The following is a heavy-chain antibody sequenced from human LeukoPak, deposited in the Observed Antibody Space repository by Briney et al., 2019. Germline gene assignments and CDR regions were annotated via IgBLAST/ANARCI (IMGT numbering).Heavy chain of an antibody. CDR1: GGSISSSSYY. CDR2: IFYTGDT. D-gene: IGHD3-10*01. V-gene: IGHV4-39*01. CDR3: ARLGSPLQWFARIDY. Sequence: SETLSLTCTVSGGSISSSSYYWGWIRQPPGKGLEWIGYIFYTGDTYCNPSLKSRVTLSVDTSKSQFSLRLSSVTATDTAVYYCARLGSPLQWFARIDYWGQGALVTVSS. J-gene: IGHJ4*02.